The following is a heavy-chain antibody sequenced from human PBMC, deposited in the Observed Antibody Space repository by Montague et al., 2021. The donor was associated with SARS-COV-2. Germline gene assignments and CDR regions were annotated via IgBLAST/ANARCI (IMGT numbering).Heavy chain of an antibody. Sequence: SETLSLTCTVSGGSISSSSYYWGWIRQPPGKGLEWIGYIYYSGSTNYNPSLKSRVTISVDTSKNQFSLKLSSVTAADTAVYYCARDRGGGLGGVITAYYFDYWGQGTLVTASS. D-gene: IGHD3-16*01. CDR2: IYYSGST. J-gene: IGHJ4*02. V-gene: IGHV4-61*01. CDR3: ARDRGGGLGGVITAYYFDY. CDR1: GGSISSSSYY.